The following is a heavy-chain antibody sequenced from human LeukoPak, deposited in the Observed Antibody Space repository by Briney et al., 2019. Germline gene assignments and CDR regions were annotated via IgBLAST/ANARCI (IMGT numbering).Heavy chain of an antibody. CDR1: GFTFSSYA. Sequence: GGSLRLSCAASGFTFSSYAMSWVRQAPGKGLEWVSAISGSGGSTYYADSVKGRFTISRDNSKNTLYLQMNSLRAEDTAVYYCAITMGSYVYYYYMDVWGKGTTVTVSS. J-gene: IGHJ6*03. CDR3: AITMGSYVYYYYMDV. D-gene: IGHD1-26*01. V-gene: IGHV3-23*01. CDR2: ISGSGGST.